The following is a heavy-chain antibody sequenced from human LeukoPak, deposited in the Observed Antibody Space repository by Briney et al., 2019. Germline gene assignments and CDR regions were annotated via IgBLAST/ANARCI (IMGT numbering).Heavy chain of an antibody. CDR2: ISYDGGNK. V-gene: IGHV3-30*04. CDR3: ARGLPAAMGGDAFDI. D-gene: IGHD2-2*01. CDR1: GFTFSSYA. J-gene: IGHJ3*02. Sequence: GRSLRLSCAASGFTFSSYAMHWVRQAPGKGLEWVAVISYDGGNKYYADSVKGRFTISRDNSKNTLYLQVNSLRAEDTAVYYCARGLPAAMGGDAFDIWGQGTMVTVSS.